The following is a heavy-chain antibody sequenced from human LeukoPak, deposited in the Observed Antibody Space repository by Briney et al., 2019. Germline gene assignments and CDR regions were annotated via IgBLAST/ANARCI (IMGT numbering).Heavy chain of an antibody. J-gene: IGHJ4*02. CDR3: ARAVRYSYGSYFDY. CDR2: ISAYNGNT. D-gene: IGHD5-18*01. Sequence: ASVKVSCKASGYTFNNYGITWVRQAPGQGLEWMGWISAYNGNTNYAQKLQGRVTMTTDTSTSTAYMELRSLRSDDTAVYYCARAVRYSYGSYFDYWGQGTLVTVSS. V-gene: IGHV1-18*01. CDR1: GYTFNNYG.